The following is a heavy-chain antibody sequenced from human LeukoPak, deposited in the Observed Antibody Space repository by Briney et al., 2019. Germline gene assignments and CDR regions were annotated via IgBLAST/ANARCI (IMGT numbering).Heavy chain of an antibody. J-gene: IGHJ6*02. CDR1: GFTFSGNW. CDR2: IKQDGSEK. V-gene: IGHV3-7*01. D-gene: IGHD1-26*01. CDR3: ARGRSMDV. Sequence: GGSLRLSCAASGFTFSGNWVSWVRQAPGKGLEWVANIKQDGSEKYYVDSVKGRFTISRDNAKNSVYVQMNSLRAEDTAVYYCARGRSMDVWGQGTTVTVSS.